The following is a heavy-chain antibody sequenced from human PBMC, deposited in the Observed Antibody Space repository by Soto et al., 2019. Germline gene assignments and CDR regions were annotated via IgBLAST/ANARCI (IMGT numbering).Heavy chain of an antibody. CDR1: GGTFSSYA. D-gene: IGHD4-17*01. CDR2: IIPIFGTA. CDR3: AREARAGTTFDY. J-gene: IGHJ4*02. V-gene: IGHV1-69*13. Sequence: GASVKVSCKASGGTFSSYAISWVRQAPGQGLEWMGGIIPIFGTANYAQKFQGRVTITADESTSTAYMELSSLRSEDTAVYYCAREARAGTTFDYWGQGTLVTVSS.